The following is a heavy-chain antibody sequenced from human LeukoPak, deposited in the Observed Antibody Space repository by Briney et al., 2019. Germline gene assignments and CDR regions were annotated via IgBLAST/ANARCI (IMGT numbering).Heavy chain of an antibody. CDR1: GFTFGDYA. J-gene: IGHJ4*02. D-gene: IGHD5-24*01. Sequence: GGSLRLSCTASGFTFGDYAMSWFRQAPGKGLEWVGFIRSKAYGGTTEYAASVKGRFTISRDDSKSIAYLQMNSLKTEDTAVYYCTIDGGDGYNYSWGQGTLVTVSS. CDR2: IRSKAYGGTT. V-gene: IGHV3-49*03. CDR3: TIDGGDGYNYS.